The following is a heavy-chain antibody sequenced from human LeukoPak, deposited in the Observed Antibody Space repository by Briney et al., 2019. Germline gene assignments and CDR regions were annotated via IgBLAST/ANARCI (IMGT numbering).Heavy chain of an antibody. CDR2: IYYSGST. J-gene: IGHJ3*02. D-gene: IGHD3-22*01. Sequence: SETLSLTCTVSGGSISSGGYCWSWIRQHPGKGLEWIGYIYYSGSTYYNPSLKSRVTISVDTSKNQFSLKLSSVTAADTAVYYCARGFDSSVNSDAFDIWGQGTMVTVSS. CDR1: GGSISSGGYC. CDR3: ARGFDSSVNSDAFDI. V-gene: IGHV4-31*03.